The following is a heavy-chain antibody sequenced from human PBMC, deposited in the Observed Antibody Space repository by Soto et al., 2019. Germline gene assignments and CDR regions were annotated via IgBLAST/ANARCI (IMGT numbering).Heavy chain of an antibody. D-gene: IGHD3-10*01. Sequence: QVQLVESGGGVVQPGRSLRLSCAASGFTFSAYGMHWVRQAPGKGLEWVAFIYYNGNNKYYADSVEGRFTISRDNSKNTLSLQMNSLRAEDTSLYYCARDSSGALDLWGQGTLVTVSS. J-gene: IGHJ4*02. CDR2: IYYNGNNK. CDR1: GFTFSAYG. V-gene: IGHV3-33*01. CDR3: ARDSSGALDL.